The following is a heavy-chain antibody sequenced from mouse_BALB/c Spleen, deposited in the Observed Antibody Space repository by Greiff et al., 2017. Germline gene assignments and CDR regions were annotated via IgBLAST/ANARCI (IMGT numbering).Heavy chain of an antibody. Sequence: DVHLVESGGGLVQPGGSLKLSCAASGFTFSSYGMSWVRQTPDKRLELVATINSNGGSTYYPDSVKGRFTISRDNAKNTLYLQMSSLKSEDTAMYYCARYYGSSYYFDYWGQGTTLTVSS. D-gene: IGHD1-1*01. J-gene: IGHJ2*01. V-gene: IGHV5-6-3*01. CDR2: INSNGGST. CDR3: ARYYGSSYYFDY. CDR1: GFTFSSYG.